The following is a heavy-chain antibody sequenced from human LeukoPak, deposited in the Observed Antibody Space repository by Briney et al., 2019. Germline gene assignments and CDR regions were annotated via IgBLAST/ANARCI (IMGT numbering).Heavy chain of an antibody. D-gene: IGHD3-22*01. CDR2: IKQDGSEE. V-gene: IGHV3-7*01. J-gene: IGHJ5*02. Sequence: GGSLRLSCAASGFNFISSWMNWVRQAPGKGLEWVANIKQDGSEEYYVDSVKGRFTISRDNAKNSLYLQMNSLRAEDTAVYYCARDLGQYYDTSDDWFDPWGQGTLVTVSS. CDR1: GFNFISSW. CDR3: ARDLGQYYDTSDDWFDP.